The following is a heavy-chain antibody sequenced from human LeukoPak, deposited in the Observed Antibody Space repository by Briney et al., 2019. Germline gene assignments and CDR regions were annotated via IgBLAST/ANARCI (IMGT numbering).Heavy chain of an antibody. CDR2: MNPNSGNT. V-gene: IGHV1-8*01. Sequence: GASVKVSCKASGYTFTSYDINWVRQATGQGLEWMGWMNPNSGNTGYAQKFQGRVTMTRNTSISTAYMELSSLRSEDTAVYYCARGPTRGMGNLRYNWFDPWGQGTLVTVSS. J-gene: IGHJ5*02. CDR1: GYTFTSYD. CDR3: ARGPTRGMGNLRYNWFDP. D-gene: IGHD3-10*01.